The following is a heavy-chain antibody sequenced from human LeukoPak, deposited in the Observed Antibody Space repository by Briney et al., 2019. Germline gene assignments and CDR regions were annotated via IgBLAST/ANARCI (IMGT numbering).Heavy chain of an antibody. J-gene: IGHJ4*02. CDR2: INPGGSSI. Sequence: GGSLTLSCAASGFTFSSYWMHWVRHVQGKGLGWVARINPGGSSITYANSVQGRLTISTDNATNKLYLQMDSLRAEDTGVYYCARSSQADDYWGQGTLVTVSS. CDR3: ARSSQADDY. D-gene: IGHD6-13*01. V-gene: IGHV3-74*01. CDR1: GFTFSSYW.